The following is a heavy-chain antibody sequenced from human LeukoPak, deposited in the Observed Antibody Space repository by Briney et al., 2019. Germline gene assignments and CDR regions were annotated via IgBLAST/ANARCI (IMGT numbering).Heavy chain of an antibody. CDR3: ARGTGGRIFGGLNWFDP. V-gene: IGHV4-4*07. D-gene: IGHD3-3*02. CDR1: GGSISSYY. Sequence: SETLSLTCTVSGGSISSYYWSWIRQPAGKGLEWIGRIYTSGSTNYNPSLKSRVTMSVDTSKNQFSLRLSSVTAADTAVYYCARGTGGRIFGGLNWFDPWGQGTLVTVSS. CDR2: IYTSGST. J-gene: IGHJ5*02.